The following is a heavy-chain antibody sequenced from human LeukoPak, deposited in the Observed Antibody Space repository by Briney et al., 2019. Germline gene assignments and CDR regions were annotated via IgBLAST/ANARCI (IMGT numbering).Heavy chain of an antibody. D-gene: IGHD2-2*01. CDR1: GYTFTSYD. CDR2: MNPNSGNT. J-gene: IGHJ6*02. V-gene: IGHV1-8*01. Sequence: ASVKVSCKASGYTFTSYDINWVRQATGQGLEWMGWMNPNSGNTGCAQKFQGRVTMTRNTSISTAYMELSSLRSEDTAVYYCARGLGRSAWDIVVVPASDKDYYYYGMDVWGQGTTVTVSS. CDR3: ARGLGRSAWDIVVVPASDKDYYYYGMDV.